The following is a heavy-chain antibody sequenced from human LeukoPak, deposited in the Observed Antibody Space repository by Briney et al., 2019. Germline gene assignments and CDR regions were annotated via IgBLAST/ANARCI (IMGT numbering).Heavy chain of an antibody. D-gene: IGHD3-10*01. V-gene: IGHV3-23*01. CDR1: GFTFSSYA. CDR3: AKYGKGGGSYYNEYYYYYMDV. J-gene: IGHJ6*03. CDR2: ISGSGGST. Sequence: GGSLRLSCAASGFTFSSYAMSWVRQAPGKGLEWVSAISGSGGSTYYADSVKGRFTISRDNSKNTLYLQMNSLRAEDTAEYYCAKYGKGGGSYYNEYYYYYMDVWGKGTTVTISS.